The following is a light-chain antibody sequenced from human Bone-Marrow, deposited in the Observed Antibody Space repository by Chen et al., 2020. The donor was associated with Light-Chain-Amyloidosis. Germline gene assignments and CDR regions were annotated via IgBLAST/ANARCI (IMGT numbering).Light chain of an antibody. Sequence: DIQMTQSPPSLSASVGDRVTITRQASQDVTKYLNWYQQKPGKDAKLLIYDASNLETGVPSRFSGSGSVTDFTFSISSLQPEDIATYYCQQYDHLPPSFGQGTKLEIK. J-gene: IGKJ2*01. CDR2: DAS. CDR1: QDVTKY. CDR3: QQYDHLPPS. V-gene: IGKV1-33*01.